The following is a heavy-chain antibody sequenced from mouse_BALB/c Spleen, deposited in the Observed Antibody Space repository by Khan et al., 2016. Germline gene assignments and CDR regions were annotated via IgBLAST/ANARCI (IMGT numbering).Heavy chain of an antibody. Sequence: EVKLEESGGGLVQPGGSMKLSCVASGFTFSNYWMNWVRQSPEKGLEWVAEIRLKSNNYATHYAESVKGRFTISRDDSKSIVYLQMNNLRAEDTGIYYCTRYDYDGSWFAYWGQGTLVTVSA. V-gene: IGHV6-6*02. D-gene: IGHD2-4*01. CDR2: IRLKSNNYAT. CDR1: GFTFSNYW. CDR3: TRYDYDGSWFAY. J-gene: IGHJ3*01.